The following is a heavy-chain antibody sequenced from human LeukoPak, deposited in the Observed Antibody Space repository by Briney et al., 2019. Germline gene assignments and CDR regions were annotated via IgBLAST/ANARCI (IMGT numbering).Heavy chain of an antibody. J-gene: IGHJ4*02. CDR2: IYSSGST. V-gene: IGHV3-53*01. Sequence: PGGSLRLSCAVSGFSVITNYMSWVRQAPGQGPEWVSLIYSSGSTYYTDSVKGRFTISRDNSQNTLYLHMNSLSAEDTAVYYCARTFLSGDGYKVGYFDYWGQGTLVTVSS. CDR3: ARTFLSGDGYKVGYFDY. CDR1: GFSVITNY. D-gene: IGHD5-24*01.